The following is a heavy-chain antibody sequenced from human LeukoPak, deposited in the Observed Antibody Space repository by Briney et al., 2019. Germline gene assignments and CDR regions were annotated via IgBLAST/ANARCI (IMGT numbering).Heavy chain of an antibody. J-gene: IGHJ4*02. CDR1: GFTVSRNY. Sequence: GGSLRLSCAASGFTVSRNYMSCVRQAPGKGLEWVSVIYSGGSTYYADSVKGRFTISRDNSKNTLYLQMNSLRAEDTAVYYCARSMDAAMVPFDYWGQGTLVTVSS. CDR2: IYSGGST. V-gene: IGHV3-53*01. CDR3: ARSMDAAMVPFDY. D-gene: IGHD5-18*01.